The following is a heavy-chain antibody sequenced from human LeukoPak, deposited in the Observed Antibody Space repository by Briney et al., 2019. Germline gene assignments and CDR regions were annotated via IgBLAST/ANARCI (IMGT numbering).Heavy chain of an antibody. CDR2: IYYSGST. V-gene: IGHV4-31*03. CDR3: ARGAVRGVIDFDY. D-gene: IGHD3-10*01. J-gene: IGHJ4*02. Sequence: SQTLSLTCTVSGGSISSGGYYWSWIRQHPGKGLEWIGYIYYSGSTYYNPSLKSRVTMSVDTSKNQFSLKLSSVTAADTAVYYCARGAVRGVIDFDYWGQGTLVSVSS. CDR1: GGSISSGGYY.